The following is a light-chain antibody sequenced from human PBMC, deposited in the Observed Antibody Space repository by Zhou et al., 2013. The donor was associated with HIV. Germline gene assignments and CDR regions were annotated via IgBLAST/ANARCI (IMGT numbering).Light chain of an antibody. J-gene: IGLJ2*01. CDR2: DVS. CDR3: SSYTSNTVI. CDR1: SSDIGGYKY. V-gene: IGLV2-14*03. Sequence: QSALTQPASVSGSPGQSITISCTGTSSDIGGYKYVSWYQQHPGKAPKLMIYDVSNRPSEVSHRFSGSKSGDTASLTISGLQAEDEADYYCSSYTSNTVIFGGGTKLTVL.